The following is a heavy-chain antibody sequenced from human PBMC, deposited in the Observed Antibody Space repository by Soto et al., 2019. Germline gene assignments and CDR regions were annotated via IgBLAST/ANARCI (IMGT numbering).Heavy chain of an antibody. CDR2: IYYSGST. D-gene: IGHD3-10*01. J-gene: IGHJ6*02. CDR3: ARSGGSGSYYYYYYGMDV. V-gene: IGHV4-39*01. CDR1: GGSISSSSYY. Sequence: SETLSLTCTVSGGSISSSSYYWGWIRQPPGKGLEWIGSIYYSGSTYYNPSLKSRVTISVDTSKNQFSLKLSSVTAADTAVYYCARSGGSGSYYYYYYGMDVWGQGTTVTAP.